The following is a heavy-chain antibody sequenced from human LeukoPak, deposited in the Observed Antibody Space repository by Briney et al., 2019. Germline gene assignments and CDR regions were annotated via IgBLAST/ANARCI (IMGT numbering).Heavy chain of an antibody. CDR1: GFTFSSYA. D-gene: IGHD5-24*01. V-gene: IGHV3-23*01. J-gene: IGHJ4*02. Sequence: PGGSLRLSCAASGFTFSSYAMSWVRQAPGKGLEWVSNIIGNSVSTYYADFVKGRFTISRDNSNNTLFLQMNSLSADDTAIYFCAKGRRDGYNYPFFDSWGQGAWVIVSS. CDR3: AKGRRDGYNYPFFDS. CDR2: IIGNSVST.